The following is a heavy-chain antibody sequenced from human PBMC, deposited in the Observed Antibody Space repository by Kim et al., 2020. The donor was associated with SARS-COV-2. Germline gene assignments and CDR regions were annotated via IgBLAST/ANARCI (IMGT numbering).Heavy chain of an antibody. CDR1: GFTFRSYW. J-gene: IGHJ5*02. Sequence: GGSLRLSCAASGFTFRSYWMSWVRQAPGKGLEWVANIKEDESEKYYVDSVKGRFTISRDNAQNSLYLEMNSLRAEDTAVYYCARETGRLLAYGSTWRGDWFDPWGQGTLVTVSS. CDR3: ARETGRLLAYGSTWRGDWFDP. D-gene: IGHD6-13*01. V-gene: IGHV3-7*03. CDR2: IKEDESEK.